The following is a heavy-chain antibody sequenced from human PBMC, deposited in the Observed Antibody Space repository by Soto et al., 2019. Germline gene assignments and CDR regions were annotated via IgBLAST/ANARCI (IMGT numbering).Heavy chain of an antibody. D-gene: IGHD3-3*01. CDR3: ARGGRAYDFREIDY. Sequence: EVQLVESGGGLVQPGRSLRLSCAASGFTFDDYAMHWVRQAPGKGLEWVSGVNWNSDTVGYADSVKGRFTISRDNAKNSPYLQMNSLRPEDTALYFCARGGRAYDFREIDYWGQGTLVTVSS. CDR1: GFTFDDYA. V-gene: IGHV3-9*01. J-gene: IGHJ4*02. CDR2: VNWNSDTV.